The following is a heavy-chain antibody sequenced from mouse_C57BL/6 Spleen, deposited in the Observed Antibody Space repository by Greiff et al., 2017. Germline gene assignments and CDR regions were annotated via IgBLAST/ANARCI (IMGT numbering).Heavy chain of an antibody. D-gene: IGHD1-1*01. CDR2: ISYSGST. CDR3: ARGPPYYGSSRWYFDV. V-gene: IGHV3-1*01. CDR1: GYSITSGYD. Sequence: EVKLLESGPGMVKPSQSLSLTCTVTGYSITSGYDWHWIRHFPGNKLEWMGYISYSGSTNYNPSLKSRISITHDTSKNHFFLKLNSVTTEDTATYYCARGPPYYGSSRWYFDVWGTGTTVTVSS. J-gene: IGHJ1*03.